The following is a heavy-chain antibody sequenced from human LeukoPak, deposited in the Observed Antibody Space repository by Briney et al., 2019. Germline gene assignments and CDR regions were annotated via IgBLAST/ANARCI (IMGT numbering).Heavy chain of an antibody. Sequence: PGGSLRLSCAASGFTFSDYYMSWIRQAPGKGLEWVSSISSSSSYIYYADSVKGRFTISRDNAKNSLYLQMNSLRAEDTAVYYCAREGDYGGNPFDYWGQGTLVTVSS. CDR1: GFTFSDYY. CDR2: ISSSSSYI. D-gene: IGHD4-23*01. J-gene: IGHJ4*02. CDR3: AREGDYGGNPFDY. V-gene: IGHV3-11*06.